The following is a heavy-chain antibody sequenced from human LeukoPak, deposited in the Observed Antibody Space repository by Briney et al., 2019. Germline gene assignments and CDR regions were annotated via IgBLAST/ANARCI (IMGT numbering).Heavy chain of an antibody. D-gene: IGHD1/OR15-1a*01. CDR1: GYTFTSYY. Sequence: ASVKVSCKASGYTFTSYYMHWVRQAPGQGLEWMGWINPNSGGTNYAQKFQGRVTMTRDTSISTAYMELSRLRSGDTAVYYCAIPQPSEQFHLKTFDYWGQGTLVTVSS. CDR2: INPNSGGT. V-gene: IGHV1-2*02. J-gene: IGHJ4*02. CDR3: AIPQPSEQFHLKTFDY.